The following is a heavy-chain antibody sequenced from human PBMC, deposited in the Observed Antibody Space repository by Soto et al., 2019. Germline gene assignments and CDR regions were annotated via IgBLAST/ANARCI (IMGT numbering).Heavy chain of an antibody. D-gene: IGHD5-12*01. Sequence: SVKGSCQASGGTFISDAISWVRQAPGQGLEWMGGIIPIFGTANYAQKFQGRVTITADESTSTAYMELSSLRSEDTAVYYCARDRRVYSGYDYYYYGMDVWGQGTTVTVSS. CDR1: GGTFISDA. CDR2: IIPIFGTA. CDR3: ARDRRVYSGYDYYYYGMDV. J-gene: IGHJ6*02. V-gene: IGHV1-69*13.